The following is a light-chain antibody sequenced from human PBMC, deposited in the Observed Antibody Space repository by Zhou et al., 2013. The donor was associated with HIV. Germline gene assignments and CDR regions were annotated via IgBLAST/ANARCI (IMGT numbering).Light chain of an antibody. J-gene: IGKJ2*03. CDR2: AAS. V-gene: IGKV1-39*01. Sequence: DVQLAQSPSSLSASVGDRVTISCRASQNIRNYVNWFQQKPGRAPKLLIYAASILQAGVPPRFTGSGSGSDFTLTISSLQPEDFATYYCQQSYSTPRFGQGTKLEIK. CDR1: QNIRNY. CDR3: QQSYSTPR.